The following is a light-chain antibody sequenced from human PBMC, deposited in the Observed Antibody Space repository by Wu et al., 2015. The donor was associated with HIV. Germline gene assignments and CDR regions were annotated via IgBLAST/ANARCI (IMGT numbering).Light chain of an antibody. V-gene: IGKV3-15*01. CDR3: QQYNNWPPGNT. CDR1: QSVSSN. CDR2: GAS. J-gene: IGKJ2*01. Sequence: EMMMTQSPDTLSVSPGERATLSCRASQSVSSNLAWYQQKPGQAPRLLIYGASTRATGVPARFSGSGSGTEFTLTISSMQSEDFAVYYCQQYNNWPPGNTFGQGTKLEIK.